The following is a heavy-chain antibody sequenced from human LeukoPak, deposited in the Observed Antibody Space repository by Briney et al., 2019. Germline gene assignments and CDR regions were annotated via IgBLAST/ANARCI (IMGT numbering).Heavy chain of an antibody. V-gene: IGHV4-30-2*01. Sequence: SQTLSLTCTVSGYAITSGGFSWNWIRQPPGKGLEWIGCIYDRGPAYYNPSFKSRFTISVDRPKNQFFLNVTSLTAADTAVYYCARSRQASGLFNSWGQGTLVVVSS. CDR2: IYDRGPA. CDR1: GYAITSGGFS. J-gene: IGHJ5*01. D-gene: IGHD3-10*01. CDR3: ARSRQASGLFNS.